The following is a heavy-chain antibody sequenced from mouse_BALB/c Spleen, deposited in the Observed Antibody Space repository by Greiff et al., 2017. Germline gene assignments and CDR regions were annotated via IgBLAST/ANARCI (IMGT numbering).Heavy chain of an antibody. CDR3: AREQGGYPMDY. CDR2: IIPGSAYT. J-gene: IGHJ4*01. Sequence: VMLVESGAELARPGASVKMSCKASGYTFTTFTIHWLKQRPGQALEWIAYIIPGSAYTNYNQKFKDKATLTADKSSSTVYMQLSSLTSEDSAVFYCAREQGGYPMDYWGQGTSVTVSS. V-gene: IGHV1-4*01. CDR1: GYTFTTFT.